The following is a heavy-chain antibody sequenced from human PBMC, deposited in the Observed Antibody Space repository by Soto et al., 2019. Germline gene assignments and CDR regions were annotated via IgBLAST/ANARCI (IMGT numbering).Heavy chain of an antibody. D-gene: IGHD5-18*01. J-gene: IGHJ4*02. CDR3: ASDRDTAMVPYFDY. Sequence: EVQLVESGGGLVQPGGSLRLSCSGSGFTFSTFTMNWVRQAPGKGLEWVSFISSSSTSTYYADSVKGRFTISRDYAKNSLYLQMNHLWAEDTAIYYCASDRDTAMVPYFDYWGQGPLVTVPS. V-gene: IGHV3-48*01. CDR1: GFTFSTFT. CDR2: ISSSSTST.